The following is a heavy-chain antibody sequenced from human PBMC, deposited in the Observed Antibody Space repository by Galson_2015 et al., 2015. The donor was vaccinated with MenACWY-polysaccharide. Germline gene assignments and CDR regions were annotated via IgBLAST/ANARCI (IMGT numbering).Heavy chain of an antibody. V-gene: IGHV3-74*01. Sequence: SLRLSCAASGFTFTGNWMHWVRQAPGKGLVWVSRLNGDGSNTAYADSVKGRFTISRDNANNTLYLQMNSLRAEDTAVYYCARDLGARREFVYWVQGTLVTVSS. CDR1: GFTFTGNW. CDR2: LNGDGSNT. D-gene: IGHD3-16*01. J-gene: IGHJ4*02. CDR3: ARDLGARREFVY.